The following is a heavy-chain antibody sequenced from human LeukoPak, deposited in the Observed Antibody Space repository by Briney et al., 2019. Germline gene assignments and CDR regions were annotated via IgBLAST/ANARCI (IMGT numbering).Heavy chain of an antibody. Sequence: GGSLRLSCAASGFTFSSYWMSWVRQAPGKGLEWVANIKQDGSEKYYVDSVKGRFTISRDNSKNTLYLQMNSLRAEDTAVYYCARDDNGSSHFDYWGQGTLVTVSS. CDR3: ARDDNGSSHFDY. CDR2: IKQDGSEK. V-gene: IGHV3-7*01. J-gene: IGHJ4*02. D-gene: IGHD6-6*01. CDR1: GFTFSSYW.